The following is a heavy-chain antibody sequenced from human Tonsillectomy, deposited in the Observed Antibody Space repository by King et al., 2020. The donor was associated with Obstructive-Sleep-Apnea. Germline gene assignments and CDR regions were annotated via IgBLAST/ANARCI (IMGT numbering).Heavy chain of an antibody. CDR3: ARVGAEAGLNY. Sequence: VQLVESGGGLVKPGGSLRLSCAASGFTFSSYSMNWVRQAPGKGLEWVSSISGSSSYIYFADSVKGRFNISRNNAKNSLYLQMNSLRAEDTAVYYCARVGAEAGLNYWGQGTLAT. CDR1: GFTFSSYS. CDR2: ISGSSSYI. V-gene: IGHV3-21*01. D-gene: IGHD6-13*01. J-gene: IGHJ4*02.